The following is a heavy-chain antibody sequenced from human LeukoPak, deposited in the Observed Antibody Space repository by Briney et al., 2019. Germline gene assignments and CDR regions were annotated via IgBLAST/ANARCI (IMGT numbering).Heavy chain of an antibody. CDR3: AKSGYSGSSYYYYYMDV. V-gene: IGHV3-23*01. CDR2: ISGSGGST. J-gene: IGHJ6*03. CDR1: GFTFSSYA. D-gene: IGHD5-12*01. Sequence: PGGSLRLSCAASGFTFSSYAMSWVRQAPGKGLEWVSAISGSGGSTYYADSVKGRFTISRDNSKNTLYLHMNSLRAEDTAVYYCAKSGYSGSSYYYYYMDVWGKGTTVTVSS.